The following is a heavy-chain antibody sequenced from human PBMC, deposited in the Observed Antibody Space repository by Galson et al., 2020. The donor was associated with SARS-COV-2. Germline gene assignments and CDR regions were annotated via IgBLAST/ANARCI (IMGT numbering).Heavy chain of an antibody. CDR1: GFRFSNFG. Sequence: GGSLRLSCEASGFRFSNFGMHWVRQAPGKGLVWVAVISHDGGQTYYADPVEGRFTISRDNSKDTLYLEMNNLRPDDTAVYYCAKTAPYDSNDYYTTYFDYWGQGTPVTVSS. V-gene: IGHV3-30*18. CDR2: ISHDGGQT. CDR3: AKTAPYDSNDYYTTYFDY. D-gene: IGHD3-22*01. J-gene: IGHJ4*02.